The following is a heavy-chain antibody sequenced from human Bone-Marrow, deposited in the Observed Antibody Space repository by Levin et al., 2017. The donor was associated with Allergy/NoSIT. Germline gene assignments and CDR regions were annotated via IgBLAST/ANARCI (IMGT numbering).Heavy chain of an antibody. V-gene: IGHV3-21*01. J-gene: IGHJ6*02. Sequence: GESLKISCAVSGFTFSDYNMNWVRQAPGKGLEWVASIASSSSYIYYADSVKGRFTISRDNAKKSLHLQMNSLRAEDTAVYYCARAGATVTTPGSWFYHGMDVWGQGTTVTVSS. CDR3: ARAGATVTTPGSWFYHGMDV. CDR2: IASSSSYI. CDR1: GFTFSDYN. D-gene: IGHD4-17*01.